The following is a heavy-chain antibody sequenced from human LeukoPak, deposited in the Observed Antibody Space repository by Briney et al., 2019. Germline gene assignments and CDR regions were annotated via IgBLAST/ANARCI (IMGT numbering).Heavy chain of an antibody. CDR2: ISYDGSNK. V-gene: IGHV3-30*18. CDR3: AKDKIGGGRIVVVIYDY. Sequence: GGSLRLSCAASGFTFSSYGMHWVRQAPGKGLEWVAVISYDGSNKYYADSVKGRFTISRDNSKNTLYLQMNSLRAEDTAVYYCAKDKIGGGRIVVVIYDYWGQGTLVTVSS. J-gene: IGHJ4*02. CDR1: GFTFSSYG. D-gene: IGHD3-22*01.